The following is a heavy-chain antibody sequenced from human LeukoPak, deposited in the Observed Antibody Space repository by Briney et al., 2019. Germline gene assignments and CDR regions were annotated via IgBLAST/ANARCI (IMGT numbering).Heavy chain of an antibody. CDR2: INSDGGGA. Sequence: GGSLRLSCAASGITFGNNWMHWVRQGPGKGLVWISRINSDGGGAIYADSVKGRFTVSRDNAKNTLYLQMNSLRAEDTAVYHCARDVPHDWFDTWGQGTLVTVSS. V-gene: IGHV3-74*01. CDR1: GITFGNNW. J-gene: IGHJ5*02. CDR3: ARDVPHDWFDT.